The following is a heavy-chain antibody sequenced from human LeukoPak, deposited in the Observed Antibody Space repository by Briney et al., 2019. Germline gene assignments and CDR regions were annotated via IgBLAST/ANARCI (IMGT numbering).Heavy chain of an antibody. Sequence: GGSLRLSCAASGFTFSSYGMHWVRQAPGKGLVWVSRINSDGSSTTYADSVKGRFTISRDNAKNTLYLQMNSLRVEDTAVYFCARDVRYSPDYWGQGTLVTVSS. V-gene: IGHV3-74*01. CDR1: GFTFSSYG. CDR3: ARDVRYSPDY. D-gene: IGHD5-12*01. J-gene: IGHJ4*02. CDR2: INSDGSST.